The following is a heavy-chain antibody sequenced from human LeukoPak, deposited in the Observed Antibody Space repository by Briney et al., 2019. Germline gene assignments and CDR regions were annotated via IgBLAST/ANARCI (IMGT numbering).Heavy chain of an antibody. V-gene: IGHV3-23*01. Sequence: PGGSLRLSCAASGFTFTVYAMIWVRQAPGKGLEWVSVISGSGGTSYYADSVKGRFTISRDNSKNTLDPQMNSLRAEDTALYYCARGLTAISLIDYWGQGTLVTVSS. D-gene: IGHD2-21*02. J-gene: IGHJ4*02. CDR2: ISGSGGTS. CDR1: GFTFTVYA. CDR3: ARGLTAISLIDY.